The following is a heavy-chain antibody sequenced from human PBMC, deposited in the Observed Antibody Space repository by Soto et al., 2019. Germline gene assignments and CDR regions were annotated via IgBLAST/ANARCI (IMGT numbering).Heavy chain of an antibody. Sequence: SGPTLVNPTQTLTLTCTFSGFSLSTNDVGVGWIRQPPGKALECLALIYWNDDKRYSPSLKNRVTITKDTSKNQVVLTMTNMGPVDTGRYYCAPDSYDGSGYYPHYAFDIWGQGIMVSVSS. CDR2: IYWNDDK. J-gene: IGHJ3*02. CDR3: APDSYDGSGYYPHYAFDI. D-gene: IGHD3-22*01. CDR1: GFSLSTNDVG. V-gene: IGHV2-5*04.